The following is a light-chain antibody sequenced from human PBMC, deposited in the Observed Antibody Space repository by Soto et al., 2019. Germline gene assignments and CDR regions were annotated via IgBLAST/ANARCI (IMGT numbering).Light chain of an antibody. CDR3: LKYNRTPLP. V-gene: IGKV1-27*01. Sequence: DIQMTQSRSSLSASVGERVTITCRASLPISTYLAWYQQKPGKLPSLLIYAASTLQAGCPSRLSGRGSGTDCTHTIRSLQFEDVAAYYCLKYNRTPLPVGGGNKV. CDR2: AAS. J-gene: IGKJ4*01. CDR1: LPISTY.